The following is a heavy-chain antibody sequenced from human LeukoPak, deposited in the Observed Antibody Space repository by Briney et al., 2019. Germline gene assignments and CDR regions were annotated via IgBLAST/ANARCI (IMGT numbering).Heavy chain of an antibody. CDR2: IYYSGST. Sequence: SETLSLTCTVSGGSISSYYWSWIRQPPGKGLEWIGYIYYSGSTNSNPSLKSRVTISVDTSKNQFSLKLSSVTAADTAVYYCARGDPLRPGGYYYYFGMDVWGQGTTVTVSS. CDR3: ARGDPLRPGGYYYYFGMDV. J-gene: IGHJ6*02. CDR1: GGSISSYY. D-gene: IGHD3-10*01. V-gene: IGHV4-59*01.